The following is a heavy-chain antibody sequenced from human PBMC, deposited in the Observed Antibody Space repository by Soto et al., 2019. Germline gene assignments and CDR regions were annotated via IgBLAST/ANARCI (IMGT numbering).Heavy chain of an antibody. CDR3: ARGGYYDSSGYAHDY. V-gene: IGHV4-30-4*01. J-gene: IGHJ4*02. CDR2: IYYSGST. D-gene: IGHD3-22*01. CDR1: GGSISSGDYY. Sequence: PSETLSLTCTVSGGSISSGDYYWSWIRQAPGKGLEWIGYIYYSGSTYYNPSLKSRVTISVDTSKNQFSLKLSSVTAADTAVYYCARGGYYDSSGYAHDYWGQGTLVTVSS.